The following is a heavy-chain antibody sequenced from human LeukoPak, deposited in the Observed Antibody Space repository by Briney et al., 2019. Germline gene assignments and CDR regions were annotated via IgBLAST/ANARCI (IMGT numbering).Heavy chain of an antibody. CDR2: ISGSGGST. CDR1: GFTFSSYA. J-gene: IGHJ4*02. Sequence: GGSLRLSCAASGFTFSSYAMSWVRQAPGKGLEWVSAISGSGGSTYYADSVKGRFTISRDNSKNTLYLQMSSLRAEDTAVYYCAKRGWYYYDSSGYPNPIDYWGQGTLVTVSS. CDR3: AKRGWYYYDSSGYPNPIDY. D-gene: IGHD3-22*01. V-gene: IGHV3-23*01.